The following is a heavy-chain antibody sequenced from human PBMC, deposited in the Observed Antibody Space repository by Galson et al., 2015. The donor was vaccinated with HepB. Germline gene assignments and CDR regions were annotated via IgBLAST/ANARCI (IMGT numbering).Heavy chain of an antibody. Sequence: SLRLSCAASGFVFSSYSMNWVRQAPGKGLEWVSSISATSALIYYADSVRGRFTISRDNAKNSLYLQMNSLRAEDTAVYYCARDTRTGYSSGWYGGLGAFDIWGQGTMVTVSS. J-gene: IGHJ3*02. V-gene: IGHV3-21*01. CDR3: ARDTRTGYSSGWYGGLGAFDI. CDR1: GFVFSSYS. D-gene: IGHD6-19*01. CDR2: ISATSALI.